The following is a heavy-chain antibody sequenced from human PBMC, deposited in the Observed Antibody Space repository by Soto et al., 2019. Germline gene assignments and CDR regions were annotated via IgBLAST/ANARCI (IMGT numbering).Heavy chain of an antibody. V-gene: IGHV3-48*01. CDR2: ISSSSSTI. D-gene: IGHD3-22*01. J-gene: IGHJ3*02. CDR1: GFTFSSCS. CDR3: ARAMIVVVMAADAFDI. Sequence: EVQLVESGGGLVQPGGSLRLSCAASGFTFSSCSMNWVRQAPGKGLEWVSYISSSSSTIYYADSVKGRFTISRDNAKNSLYLQMNSLRAEDTAVYYCARAMIVVVMAADAFDIWGQGTMVTVSS.